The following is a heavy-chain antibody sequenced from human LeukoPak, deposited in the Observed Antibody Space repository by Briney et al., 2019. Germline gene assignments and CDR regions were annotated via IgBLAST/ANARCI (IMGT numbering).Heavy chain of an antibody. CDR2: IYYSGST. CDR3: ARVSYDSSGYRLDY. D-gene: IGHD3-22*01. J-gene: IGHJ4*02. V-gene: IGHV4-30-4*01. CDR1: GGSISIGDYY. Sequence: SQTLSLTCTVSGGSISIGDYYWRWIRQPPGKGLEWIGYIYYSGSTYYNPSLKSRDTISVDTSKNQFSLKLSSVTAADTAVYYCARVSYDSSGYRLDYWGQGTLVTVSS.